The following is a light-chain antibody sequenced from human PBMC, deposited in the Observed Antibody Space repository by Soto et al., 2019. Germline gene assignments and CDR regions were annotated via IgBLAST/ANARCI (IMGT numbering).Light chain of an antibody. CDR1: QRVNSNY. CDR3: QLYDASQWT. CDR2: GGS. V-gene: IGKV3-20*01. Sequence: EIVLTQTRGTLSLAPGERATLSCRASQRVNSNYFNWYQQIHGHAPRILIYGGSGRATGIPDRFSGSGSGTDFTLTISRLEPEDFAVYYCQLYDASQWTFGQGTKVEIK. J-gene: IGKJ1*01.